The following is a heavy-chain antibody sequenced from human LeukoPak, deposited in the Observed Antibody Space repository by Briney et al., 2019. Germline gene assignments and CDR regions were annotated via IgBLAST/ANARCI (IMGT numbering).Heavy chain of an antibody. CDR1: GGSISSGSYY. CDR3: AREADFWSGYYYYFDY. Sequence: SETLSLTCTVSGGSISSGSYYWSWIRQPAGKGLEWIGRIYTSGSTNYNPSLKSRVTISVDTSKNQFSLKLSSVTAADTAVYYCAREADFWSGYYYYFDYWGQGTLVTVSS. CDR2: IYTSGST. D-gene: IGHD3-3*01. V-gene: IGHV4-61*02. J-gene: IGHJ4*02.